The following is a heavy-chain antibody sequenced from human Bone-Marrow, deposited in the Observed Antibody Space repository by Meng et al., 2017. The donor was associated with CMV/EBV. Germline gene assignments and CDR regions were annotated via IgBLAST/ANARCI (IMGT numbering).Heavy chain of an antibody. CDR1: GGSISSSSYY. CDR2: IYYSGST. J-gene: IGHJ4*02. D-gene: IGHD6-13*01. Sequence: SETLSLTCTVSGGSISSSSYYWGWIRQPPGKGLEWIGSIYYSGSTYYNPSLKSRVTISVDTSKNQFSLKLSSVTAADTAVYYCARGVIAAAGRGYFDYWGQGTLVTGYS. CDR3: ARGVIAAAGRGYFDY. V-gene: IGHV4-39*07.